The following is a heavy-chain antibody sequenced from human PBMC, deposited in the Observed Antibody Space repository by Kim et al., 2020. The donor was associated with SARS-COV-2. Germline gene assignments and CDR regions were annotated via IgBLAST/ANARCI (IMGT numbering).Heavy chain of an antibody. CDR1: GYTFTDYA. CDR3: QAHGVRSSYYFDY. V-gene: IGHV7-4-1*02. D-gene: IGHD2-8*01. J-gene: IGHJ4*02. CDR2: INTNTGNP. Sequence: ASVKVSCKASGYTFTDYAVNWVRQAPGQGLEWMGWINTNTGNPTYAQGFTGRFVFSLDTSVSTAYLQISILKAEDTAVYYCQAHGVRSSYYFDYWGQGTLVTVSS.